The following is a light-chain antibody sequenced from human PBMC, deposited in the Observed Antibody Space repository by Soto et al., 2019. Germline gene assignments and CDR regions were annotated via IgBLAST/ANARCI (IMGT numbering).Light chain of an antibody. J-gene: IGLJ3*02. Sequence: QLVLTQSPSASASLGASVKLTCTLSSGHSSYAIAWHQQQPEKGPRYLMRLNSDGSHTKGDGIPDRFSGSSSGAERYLTISSHQSEDEADYCCQTWGTGIWVFGGGTKLTVL. CDR1: SGHSSYA. V-gene: IGLV4-69*01. CDR2: LNSDGSH. CDR3: QTWGTGIWV.